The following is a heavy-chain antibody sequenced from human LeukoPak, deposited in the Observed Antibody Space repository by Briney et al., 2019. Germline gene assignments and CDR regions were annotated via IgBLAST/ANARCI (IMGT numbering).Heavy chain of an antibody. CDR1: GGSINSYY. V-gene: IGHV4-59*01. CDR3: ARTAPDIVVLPAARGCFDI. Sequence: PSETLSLTCTVSGGSINSYYWSWIRQPPGKGLEWIGYIYYSGSTNYNPFLKSRVTISVDTSKNQFSLKLSSVSAADTAVYYCARTAPDIVVLPAARGCFDIWGQGTMVTVSS. J-gene: IGHJ3*02. CDR2: IYYSGST. D-gene: IGHD2-2*01.